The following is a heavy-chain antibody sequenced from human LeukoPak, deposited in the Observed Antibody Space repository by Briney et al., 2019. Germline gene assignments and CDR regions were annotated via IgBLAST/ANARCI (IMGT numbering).Heavy chain of an antibody. CDR1: GFTFINYW. V-gene: IGHV3-7*01. J-gene: IGHJ4*02. CDR3: TRENWYIDY. CDR2: IKQDGSEK. Sequence: PGGSLRLSYAASGFTFINYWMSWVRQAPGKGLEWVANIKQDGSEKYYVDSVKDRFTISRDNAKNSLYLQMNSLRAEDAAVYYCTRENWYIDYWGQGNLVTVSS.